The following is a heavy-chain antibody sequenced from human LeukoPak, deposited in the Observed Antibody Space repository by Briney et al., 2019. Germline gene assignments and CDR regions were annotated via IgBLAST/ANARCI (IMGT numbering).Heavy chain of an antibody. Sequence: PSETLSLTCAVYGGSFSGYYWSWIRQPPGKGLEWIGEINHSGSTNYNPSLKSRVTISVDTSKNQFSLKLSSVTAADTAVYYCARGRVVPAAIRQAGSWFDPWGQGTLVTVSS. V-gene: IGHV4-34*01. CDR2: INHSGST. CDR3: ARGRVVPAAIRQAGSWFDP. CDR1: GGSFSGYY. D-gene: IGHD2-2*01. J-gene: IGHJ5*02.